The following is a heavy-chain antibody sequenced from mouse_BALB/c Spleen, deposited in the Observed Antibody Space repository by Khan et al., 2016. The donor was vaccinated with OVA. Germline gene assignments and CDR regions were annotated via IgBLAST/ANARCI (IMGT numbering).Heavy chain of an antibody. CDR3: VRDGADHRKDGWFAY. CDR1: GYTFTSYT. J-gene: IGHJ3*01. Sequence: VQLQQSGAELARPGASLKMSCKASGYTFTSYTIHWIKLGPGPVLEWIGYINPSTGYTNYNQKFKDKATLTADKSSTTAYMQLSSLTSDDSAVYNCVRDGADHRKDGWFAYWGQGTLVTVSA. V-gene: IGHV1-4*01. CDR2: INPSTGYT. D-gene: IGHD2-14*01.